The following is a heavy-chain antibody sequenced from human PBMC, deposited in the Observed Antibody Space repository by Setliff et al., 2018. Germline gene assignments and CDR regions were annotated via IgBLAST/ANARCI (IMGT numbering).Heavy chain of an antibody. V-gene: IGHV3-23*01. J-gene: IGHJ4*02. CDR1: GFTFSSYA. Sequence: GGSLSLSCAASGFTFSSYAMTWVRQAPGKGLEWVSVISGSGGSTYYADSVKGRFTISRDNSKNTLYLQMNSLRAEDTAVYYCAKDGSGSYDYLDYWGQGTLVTVS. CDR2: ISGSGGST. D-gene: IGHD6-13*01. CDR3: AKDGSGSYDYLDY.